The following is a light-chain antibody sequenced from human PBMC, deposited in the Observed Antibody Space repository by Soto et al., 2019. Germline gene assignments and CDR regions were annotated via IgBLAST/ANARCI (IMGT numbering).Light chain of an antibody. J-gene: IGLJ1*01. CDR1: SSDVGGYNY. Sequence: QSVLTQPRSVSGSPGQSVTISCTGTSSDVGGYNYVSWYQQHPGKAPKLMIYDVSKRPSGVPDRFSGSKSGNTASLTISGLQAEDEADYYCCSYAGNVEVFGTGTKLTVL. CDR3: CSYAGNVEV. CDR2: DVS. V-gene: IGLV2-11*01.